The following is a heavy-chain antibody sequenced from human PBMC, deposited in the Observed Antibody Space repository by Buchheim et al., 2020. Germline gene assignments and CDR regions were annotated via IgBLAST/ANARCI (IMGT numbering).Heavy chain of an antibody. CDR3: ARVVEWLFGGMTTRWFDP. CDR1: GFTFSSYA. Sequence: QVQLVESGGGVVQPGRSLRLSCAASGFTFSSYAMHWVRQAPGKGLEWVAVISYDGSNKYYADSVKGRFTISRDNSKNTLYLQMNSLRAEDTAVYYCARVVEWLFGGMTTRWFDPWGQGTL. J-gene: IGHJ5*02. D-gene: IGHD3-3*01. V-gene: IGHV3-30-3*01. CDR2: ISYDGSNK.